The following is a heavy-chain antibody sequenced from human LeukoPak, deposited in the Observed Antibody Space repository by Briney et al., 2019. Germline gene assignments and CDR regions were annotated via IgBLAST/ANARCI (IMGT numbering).Heavy chain of an antibody. V-gene: IGHV3-23*01. CDR3: AKETAGTRSDY. CDR1: GSTFSNYA. Sequence: GGSLRLSCEASGSTFSNYAMIWVRQAPGKGLEWVSAISGSGGSTFYADSVEGRFTISRDNSKNTLYLQMNSLRAEDTAVYYCAKETAGTRSDYWGQGTLVTVSS. D-gene: IGHD1-7*01. J-gene: IGHJ4*02. CDR2: ISGSGGST.